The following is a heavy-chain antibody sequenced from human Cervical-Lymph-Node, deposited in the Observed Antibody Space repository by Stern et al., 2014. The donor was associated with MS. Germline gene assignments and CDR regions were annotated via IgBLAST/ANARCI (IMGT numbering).Heavy chain of an antibody. CDR3: AREADSSGYSFPY. V-gene: IGHV1-69*01. J-gene: IGHJ4*02. CDR1: GGTFSRYI. D-gene: IGHD3-22*01. Sequence: QVQLGQSGTEVKKPGSSVKVSCKASGGTFSRYIITWVRQAPGQGLEWMGGIIPMYGTPNYAQKFQGRVTITADESTSTAYMELSSLRSEDTAMYYCAREADSSGYSFPYWGQGTLVTVSS. CDR2: IIPMYGTP.